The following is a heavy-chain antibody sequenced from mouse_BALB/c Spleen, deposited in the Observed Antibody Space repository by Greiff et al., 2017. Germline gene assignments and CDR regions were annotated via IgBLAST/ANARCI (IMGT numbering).Heavy chain of an antibody. CDR3: NAYYDWFAY. Sequence: VQLQQSGAELVRPGASVKLSCTASGFNIKDYYMHWVKQRPEQGLEWIGWIDPENGDTEYAPKFQGKATMTADTSSNTAYLQLSSLTSDDTAVYCCNAYYDWFAYWGQGTLVTVSA. CDR1: GFNIKDYY. CDR2: IDPENGDT. V-gene: IGHV14-4*02. D-gene: IGHD1-1*02. J-gene: IGHJ3*01.